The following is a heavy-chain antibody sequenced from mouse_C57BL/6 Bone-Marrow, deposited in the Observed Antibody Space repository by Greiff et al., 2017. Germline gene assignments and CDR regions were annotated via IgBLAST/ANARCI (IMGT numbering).Heavy chain of an antibody. CDR1: GYSITSGSY. V-gene: IGHV3-6*01. J-gene: IGHJ2*01. CDR2: ISYDGSN. D-gene: IGHD2-12*01. Sequence: EVKLMESGPGLVKPSQSLSLTCSVTGYSITSGSYWNWIRQFPGNKLEWMGYISYDGSNNYNPSFKNRISITRDTSTNQFFLKLNSVTTEDTATYYCAIDSYYFDYWGQGTTRTVSS. CDR3: AIDSYYFDY.